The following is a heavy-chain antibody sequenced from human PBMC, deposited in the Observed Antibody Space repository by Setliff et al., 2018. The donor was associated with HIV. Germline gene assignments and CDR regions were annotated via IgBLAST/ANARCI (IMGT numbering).Heavy chain of an antibody. CDR1: GYTFTSYA. D-gene: IGHD3-22*01. J-gene: IGHJ3*02. Sequence: ASVKVSCKASGYTFTSYALHWVRQAPGQRLERMGWINAGNGNTKYLQKFQGRVTITRDTSASTAYMELSSLRSEDTAVYYCASSSGYWGKNAFDIWGQGTMVTVSS. CDR2: INAGNGNT. CDR3: ASSSGYWGKNAFDI. V-gene: IGHV1-3*01.